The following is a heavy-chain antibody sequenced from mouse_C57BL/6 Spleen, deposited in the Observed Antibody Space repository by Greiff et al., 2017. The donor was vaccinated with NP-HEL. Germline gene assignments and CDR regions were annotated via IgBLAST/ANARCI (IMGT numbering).Heavy chain of an antibody. CDR1: GYTFTDYE. V-gene: IGHV1-15*01. CDR2: IDPETGGT. Sequence: VKLQQSGAELVRPGASVTLSCKASGYTFTDYEMHWVKQTPVHGLEWIGAIDPETGGTAYNQKFKGKAILTADKSSSTAYMELRSLTSEDSAVYYCTRFMVKEFFDYWGQGTTLTVSS. CDR3: TRFMVKEFFDY. D-gene: IGHD1-1*02. J-gene: IGHJ2*01.